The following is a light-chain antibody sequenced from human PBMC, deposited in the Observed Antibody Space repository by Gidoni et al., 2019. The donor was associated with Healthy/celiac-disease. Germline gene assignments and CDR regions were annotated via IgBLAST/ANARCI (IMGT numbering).Light chain of an antibody. CDR1: QSVSSN. CDR3: QQYNNWPLT. Sequence: EMVMPPSPATLSVSPGERATLSCRASQSVSSNLAWYQQKPGQAPRLLIYGASTRATGIPASFSGSGSGTEFTLTISSLQSEDFAVYYCQQYNNWPLTFGGXTKVEIK. V-gene: IGKV3-15*01. CDR2: GAS. J-gene: IGKJ4*01.